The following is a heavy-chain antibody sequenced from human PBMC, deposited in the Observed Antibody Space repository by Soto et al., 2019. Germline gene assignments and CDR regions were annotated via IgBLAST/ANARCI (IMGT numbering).Heavy chain of an antibody. CDR1: GYTFTSYA. CDR2: INAGNGNT. Sequence: QVQLVQSGAEVKKPGASVKVSCKASGYTFTSYAMHWVRQAPGQRLEWMGWINAGNGNTKYSQKFQGRVTITRDTSASTAYMELSSLRSEGTAVYYCAIDFLIPNTAMAASLDYWGQGTLVTVSS. D-gene: IGHD5-18*01. J-gene: IGHJ4*02. V-gene: IGHV1-3*01. CDR3: AIDFLIPNTAMAASLDY.